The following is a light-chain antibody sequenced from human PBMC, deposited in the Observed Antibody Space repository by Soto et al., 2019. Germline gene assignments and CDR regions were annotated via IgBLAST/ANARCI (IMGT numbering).Light chain of an antibody. CDR1: QSVSRDY. CDR3: HHYVSSPFT. V-gene: IGKV3-20*01. CDR2: GAS. J-gene: IGKJ3*01. Sequence: EIVLTQSPGTLSLSPGERATLSCRASQSVSRDYLAWYQQKPGQAPRLLIYGASTRATGVPDRFSDSGSGTDFTLTISRLEPEDFAVYYCHHYVSSPFTFGPGTKVDI.